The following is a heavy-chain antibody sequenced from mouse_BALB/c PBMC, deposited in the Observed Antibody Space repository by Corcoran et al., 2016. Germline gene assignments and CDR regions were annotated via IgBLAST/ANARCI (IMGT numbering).Heavy chain of an antibody. CDR2: INPYNGGT. V-gene: IGHV1-18*01. J-gene: IGHJ4*01. Sequence: EVQLQQSGPELVKPGASMKISCKASGYSFTGYTLNWVKQSHGKNLEWIGLINPYNGGTSYNQKFKGKATLTVDKSSSTAYMELLSLTSEDSAVYYCASDYYGSSYYAMDYWGQGTSVTVSS. CDR3: ASDYYGSSYYAMDY. CDR1: GYSFTGYT. D-gene: IGHD1-1*01.